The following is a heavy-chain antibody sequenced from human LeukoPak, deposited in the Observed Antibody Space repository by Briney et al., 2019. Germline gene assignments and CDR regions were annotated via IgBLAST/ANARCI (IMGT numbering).Heavy chain of an antibody. CDR2: ISAYNGNT. CDR3: ARSLNYDFWSGLGMDV. Sequence: ASVKVSCKASGYTFTSYGISWVRQAPGQGLEWMGWISAYNGNTNYAQKLQGRVTMTTDTSTSTAYMELRSLRSDDTAVYYCARSLNYDFWSGLGMDVWGQGTTVTVSS. V-gene: IGHV1-18*01. J-gene: IGHJ6*02. D-gene: IGHD3-3*01. CDR1: GYTFTSYG.